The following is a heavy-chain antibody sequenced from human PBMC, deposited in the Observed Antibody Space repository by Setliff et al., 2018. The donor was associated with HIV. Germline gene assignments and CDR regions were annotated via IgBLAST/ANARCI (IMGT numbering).Heavy chain of an antibody. Sequence: SVKVSCKASGYTFTSYYMHWVRQAPGQGLEWMGEITPFVGITNYAQKFQGRVTISADESTATAYIELSSLTSQDTAVYYCARDKGIREAASLDYWGQGSLVTVSS. CDR3: ARDKGIREAASLDY. CDR1: GYTFTSYY. D-gene: IGHD6-13*01. V-gene: IGHV1-69*10. J-gene: IGHJ4*02. CDR2: ITPFVGIT.